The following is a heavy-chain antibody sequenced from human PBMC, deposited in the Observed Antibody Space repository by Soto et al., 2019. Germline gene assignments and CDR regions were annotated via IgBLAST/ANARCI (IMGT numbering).Heavy chain of an antibody. CDR3: VKGSRPIPHVSGLVYGRY. J-gene: IGHJ4*02. V-gene: IGHV3-23*01. D-gene: IGHD6-19*01. Sequence: PGGSLRLSCTASGFSFRNYAMTWVRQSPGKGLEWVSTISDVGGATYSADSVKGRFTISRDDSKNTLFLQMDNLRAEDTAVYFCVKGSRPIPHVSGLVYGRYWGQGTSVTVSS. CDR1: GFSFRNYA. CDR2: ISDVGGAT.